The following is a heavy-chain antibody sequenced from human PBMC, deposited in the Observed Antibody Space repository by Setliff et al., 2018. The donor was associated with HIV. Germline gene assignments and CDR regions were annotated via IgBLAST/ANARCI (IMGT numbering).Heavy chain of an antibody. CDR3: AKALPSKKAFDL. D-gene: IGHD2-2*01. CDR1: GFTFSTSA. J-gene: IGHJ3*01. CDR2: ISYAGSNE. V-gene: IGHV3-30*04. Sequence: GGSLRLSCAASGFTFSTSAMHWVRQAPGKGLEWVAVISYAGSNEYYTDSVKGRFTISRDNSRNTLYLQMSSLTAEDTALYFCAKALPSKKAFDLWGQGAMVTVSS.